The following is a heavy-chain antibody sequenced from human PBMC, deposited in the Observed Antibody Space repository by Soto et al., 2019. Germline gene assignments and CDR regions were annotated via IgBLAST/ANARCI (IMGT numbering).Heavy chain of an antibody. CDR3: AKDPSPDCSSTSCYADY. V-gene: IGHV3-30*18. Sequence: GGSLRLSCAASGFTFSSYGMHWVRQAPGKGLELVAVISYDGSNKYYADSVKGRFTISRDNSKNTLYLQMNNLRAEDTAVYYCAKDPSPDCSSTSCYADYWGQGTLVTVSS. D-gene: IGHD2-2*01. CDR2: ISYDGSNK. J-gene: IGHJ4*02. CDR1: GFTFSSYG.